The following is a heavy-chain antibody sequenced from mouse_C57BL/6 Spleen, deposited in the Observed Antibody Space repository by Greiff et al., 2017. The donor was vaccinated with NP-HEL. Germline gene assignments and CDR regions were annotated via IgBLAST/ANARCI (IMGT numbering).Heavy chain of an antibody. CDR2: ISNGGGST. J-gene: IGHJ4*01. V-gene: IGHV5-12*01. CDR3: ARQGIVRAAMDY. D-gene: IGHD2-5*01. Sequence: EVMLVESGGGLVQPGGSLKLSCAASGFTFSDYYMYWVRQTPEKRLEWVAYISNGGGSTYYPDTVKGRFTISRDNAKNTLYLQMSRLKSEDTAMYYCARQGIVRAAMDYWGQGTSVTVSS. CDR1: GFTFSDYY.